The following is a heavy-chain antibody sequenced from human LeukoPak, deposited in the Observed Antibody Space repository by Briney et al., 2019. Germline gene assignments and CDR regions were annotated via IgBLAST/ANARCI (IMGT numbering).Heavy chain of an antibody. J-gene: IGHJ4*02. D-gene: IGHD1-26*01. CDR1: RFTFSSYS. CDR2: ISSSSSYI. Sequence: GGSLRLSCAASRFTFSSYSMNWVRQAPGKGLEWVSSISSSSSYIYYADSVKGRFTISRDNAKNSLYLQMNSLRAEDTAVYYCARDRQGWELPGYFDYWGQGTLVTVSS. CDR3: ARDRQGWELPGYFDY. V-gene: IGHV3-21*01.